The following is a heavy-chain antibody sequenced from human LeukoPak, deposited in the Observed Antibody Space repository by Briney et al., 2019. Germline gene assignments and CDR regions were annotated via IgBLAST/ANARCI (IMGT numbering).Heavy chain of an antibody. Sequence: GGSPRLSCTASKFTFSHYGMQWVRQAPGKGLEWVAVISSDGSIKVYADSVKGRFTLSRDNSINTVDLQMNSLRAEDTAVYYCVKEYHSRGFGAYFDYWGQGTLVTVSS. V-gene: IGHV3-30*18. D-gene: IGHD3-3*01. CDR1: KFTFSHYG. CDR3: VKEYHSRGFGAYFDY. J-gene: IGHJ4*02. CDR2: ISSDGSIK.